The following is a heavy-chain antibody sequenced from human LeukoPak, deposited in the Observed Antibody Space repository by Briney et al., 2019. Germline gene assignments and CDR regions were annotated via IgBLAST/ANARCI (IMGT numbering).Heavy chain of an antibody. V-gene: IGHV3-11*05. CDR1: GFTFTDFY. J-gene: IGHJ5*02. Sequence: PGGSLRLSCAASGFTFTDFYMSWLRQAPGKGLEWVSYISSSSNYTNYADSVKGRFTISRDNAKNSLYLQMNSLRAEDTAVYYCARGDNSGWYGWFDPWGQGTLVTVSS. CDR2: ISSSSNYT. D-gene: IGHD6-19*01. CDR3: ARGDNSGWYGWFDP.